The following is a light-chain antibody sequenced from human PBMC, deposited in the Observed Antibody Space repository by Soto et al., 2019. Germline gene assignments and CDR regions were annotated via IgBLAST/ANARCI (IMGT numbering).Light chain of an antibody. CDR3: QQYENLPT. CDR1: QNINNY. J-gene: IGKJ5*01. V-gene: IGKV1-33*01. Sequence: DIQMTQSPSSLSASVGDRVTITFQASQNINNYLNWYQQKPGRAPKLLIYDASNLEAGVPSRFRGSGSGTDFTFTISRLQPEDIATYYCQQYENLPTFGQRTRLAIK. CDR2: DAS.